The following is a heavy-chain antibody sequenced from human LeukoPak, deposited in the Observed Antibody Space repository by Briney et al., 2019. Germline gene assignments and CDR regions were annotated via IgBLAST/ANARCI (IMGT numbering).Heavy chain of an antibody. Sequence: KPSETLSLTCSVSGGSISPYYWGWIRRPPGRGLEWIAYIYYSGQTNHNPPLQSRVTISGDTSKNQFSLKLSSVTAADTAVYCCARGLGSGGGFDYWGQGTLVTVSS. D-gene: IGHD2-15*01. CDR2: IYYSGQT. CDR1: GGSISPYY. CDR3: ARGLGSGGGFDY. V-gene: IGHV4-59*01. J-gene: IGHJ4*02.